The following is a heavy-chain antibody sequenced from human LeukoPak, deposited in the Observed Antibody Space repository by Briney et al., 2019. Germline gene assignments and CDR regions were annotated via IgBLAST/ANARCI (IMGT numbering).Heavy chain of an antibody. D-gene: IGHD1-26*01. Sequence: GGSLRLSCAASGFTVSSNYMSWVRQAPGKGLEWVSTISSGGGTYYVDSVKGRFAVSRDSSMNTLYIQMNSLRAEDTAVYYCARRTSGSYSYYFDYWGQGTLVTVSS. CDR3: ARRTSGSYSYYFDY. CDR2: ISSGGGT. CDR1: GFTVSSNY. V-gene: IGHV3-66*04. J-gene: IGHJ4*02.